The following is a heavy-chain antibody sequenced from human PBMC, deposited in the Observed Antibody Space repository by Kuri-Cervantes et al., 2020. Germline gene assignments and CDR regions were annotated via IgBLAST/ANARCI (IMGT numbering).Heavy chain of an antibody. V-gene: IGHV3-30*03. CDR2: TSYDGSNK. CDR3: ARERGTTMTKDDAFDI. CDR1: GFTFSSYG. J-gene: IGHJ3*02. D-gene: IGHD4-11*01. Sequence: GGSLRLSCAASGFTFSSYGMHWVRQAPGKGLEWVAVTSYDGSNKYYADSVKGRFTISRDNSKNTLYLQMNSLRAEDAAVYYCARERGTTMTKDDAFDIWGQGTMVTVSS.